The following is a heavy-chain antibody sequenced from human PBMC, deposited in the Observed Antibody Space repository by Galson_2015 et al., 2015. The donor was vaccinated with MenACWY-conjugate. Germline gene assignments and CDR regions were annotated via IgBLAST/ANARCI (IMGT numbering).Heavy chain of an antibody. J-gene: IGHJ3*02. D-gene: IGHD2-8*01. Sequence: SLRLSCAASGFSFSSYWMHWVRQLPGKGPVWVSRINSDGSSTSYADSVKGRFTISRDNAKITLYLQMSSLRAEDTAVYYCARKGPNGRPPDGFDIWGQGTMVTVSS. V-gene: IGHV3-74*01. CDR2: INSDGSST. CDR3: ARKGPNGRPPDGFDI. CDR1: GFSFSSYW.